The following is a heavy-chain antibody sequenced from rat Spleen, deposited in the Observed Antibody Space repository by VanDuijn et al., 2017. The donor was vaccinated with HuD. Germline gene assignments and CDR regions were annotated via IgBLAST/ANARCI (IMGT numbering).Heavy chain of an antibody. D-gene: IGHD1-12*02. Sequence: EVQLVESGGGLVQPGRSLKLSCAASGFTFSNYGMAWVCQAPAKGLEWVATINYDGTSTHYRDSVKGRYTISRENTKNTLYLQMDSLRSEDTATYYCARRHYDGAYGYFDFWGPGTMVTVSS. CDR3: ARRHYDGAYGYFDF. CDR1: GFTFSNYG. V-gene: IGHV5-29*01. J-gene: IGHJ1*01. CDR2: INYDGTST.